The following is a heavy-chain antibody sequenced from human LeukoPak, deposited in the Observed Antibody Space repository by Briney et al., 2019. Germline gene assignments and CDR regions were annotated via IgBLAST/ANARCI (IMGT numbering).Heavy chain of an antibody. CDR1: GGSITSYY. Sequence: SETLSLTCTVSGGSITSYYWNWIRQPPGKGLEWIGYIHYSGSTDYNPSLKSRVTISVDTSKNQFSLNLRSVTAADPAVYYCARDKVPGDYWGQGTLVTVSS. CDR2: IHYSGST. J-gene: IGHJ4*02. CDR3: ARDKVPGDY. V-gene: IGHV4-59*01.